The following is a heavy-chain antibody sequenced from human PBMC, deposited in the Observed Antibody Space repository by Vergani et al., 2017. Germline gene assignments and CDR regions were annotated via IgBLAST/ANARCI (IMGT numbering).Heavy chain of an antibody. CDR1: GFTFTSSA. Sequence: QMQLVQSGPEVKKPGTSVKVSCKASGFTFTSSAVQWVRQARGQRLEWIGWIVVGSGNTNYAEKLQERVTITRDMSTSTAYMELRSLRSEDTAVYYCAASLWQLDYYYYYMDVWGKGTTVTVSS. D-gene: IGHD6-13*01. CDR3: AASLWQLDYYYYYMDV. J-gene: IGHJ6*03. V-gene: IGHV1-58*01. CDR2: IVVGSGNT.